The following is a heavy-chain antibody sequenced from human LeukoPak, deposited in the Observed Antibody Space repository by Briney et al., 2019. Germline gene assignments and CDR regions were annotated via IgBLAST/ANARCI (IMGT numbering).Heavy chain of an antibody. Sequence: PSETLSLTCTVSGGSMSNYYWNWMRQSAGKGLEWIGRIYISGRTNYNASLQSRLTLSVDTSNNQFSMKLTSVTAADTAVYYCARGKDDILTGHQRGGFDPWGQGTLVTVSS. D-gene: IGHD3-9*01. CDR1: GGSMSNYY. CDR2: IYISGRT. V-gene: IGHV4-4*07. J-gene: IGHJ5*02. CDR3: ARGKDDILTGHQRGGFDP.